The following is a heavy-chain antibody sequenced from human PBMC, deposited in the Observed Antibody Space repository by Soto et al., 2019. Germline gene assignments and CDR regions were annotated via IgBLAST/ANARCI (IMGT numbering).Heavy chain of an antibody. Sequence: EVQLVETGGGLIQPGGSLRLSCAASGFSFNTYAMSWVRQAPGKGLEWISYISSSSSSIYYADSVKGRFTLSRDNAKNSLYLHMSSLRGADTAVQFWASDPGITAAGKHYCGQGTVVTVSS. CDR1: GFSFNTYA. V-gene: IGHV3-48*04. J-gene: IGHJ4*02. CDR2: ISSSSSSI. D-gene: IGHD6-25*01. CDR3: ASDPGITAAGKHY.